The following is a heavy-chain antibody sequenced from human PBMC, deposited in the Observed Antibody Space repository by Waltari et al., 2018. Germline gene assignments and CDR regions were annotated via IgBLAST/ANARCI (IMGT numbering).Heavy chain of an antibody. CDR1: GFTVSSNY. CDR2: IYSGGRT. CDR3: AREIHGGSYSTYYYYYMDV. J-gene: IGHJ6*03. D-gene: IGHD1-26*01. V-gene: IGHV3-53*02. Sequence: EVQLVETGGGLIQPGGSLRLSCAASGFTVSSNYMSWVRQAPGKGLEWVSVIYSGGRTYYADSVKGRFTISRDNSKNTLYLQMNSLRAEDTAVYYCAREIHGGSYSTYYYYYMDVWGKGTTVTVSS.